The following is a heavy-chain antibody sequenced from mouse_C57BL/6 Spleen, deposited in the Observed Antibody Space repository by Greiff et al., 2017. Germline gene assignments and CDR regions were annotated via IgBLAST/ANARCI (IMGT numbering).Heavy chain of an antibody. J-gene: IGHJ3*01. Sequence: VQLQESGPELVKPGASVKISCKASGYAFSSSWMNWVKQRPGKGLEWIGRSYPGDGDTNYNGKFKGKATLTADKSSSTAYMQLSSLTSEDSAVYFCARNYGSSYPFAYWGQGTLVTVSA. CDR1: GYAFSSSW. CDR3: ARNYGSSYPFAY. CDR2: SYPGDGDT. D-gene: IGHD1-1*01. V-gene: IGHV1-82*01.